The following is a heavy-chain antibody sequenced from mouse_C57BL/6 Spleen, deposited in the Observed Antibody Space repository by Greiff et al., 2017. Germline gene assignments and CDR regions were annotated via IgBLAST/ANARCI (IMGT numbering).Heavy chain of an antibody. Sequence: EVKLVESGGGLVQPKGSLKLSCAASGFSFNTYAMNWVRQAPGKGLEWVARIRSKSNNYATYYADSVKDRFTISRDDSESMLYLQMNNLKTEDTAMYYCVRTYYGMDYWGQGTSVTVSS. V-gene: IGHV10-1*01. J-gene: IGHJ4*01. CDR1: GFSFNTYA. CDR2: IRSKSNNYAT. CDR3: VRTYYGMDY.